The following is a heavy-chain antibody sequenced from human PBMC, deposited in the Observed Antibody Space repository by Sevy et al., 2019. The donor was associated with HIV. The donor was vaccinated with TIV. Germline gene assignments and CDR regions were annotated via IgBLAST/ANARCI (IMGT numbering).Heavy chain of an antibody. J-gene: IGHJ3*02. D-gene: IGHD3-10*01. CDR2: IRYDGGTR. CDR3: AKGLGMVQGALLSDDT. V-gene: IGHV3-30*02. CDR1: GFTFSRYG. Sequence: GGSLRLSCAASGFTFSRYGMHWVRQTPGKGLEWVSFIRYDGGTRYYADSVKGRFTISRDNLKNTLYLEMNSLRAEDTAVYYCAKGLGMVQGALLSDDTWGQGTMVTVSS.